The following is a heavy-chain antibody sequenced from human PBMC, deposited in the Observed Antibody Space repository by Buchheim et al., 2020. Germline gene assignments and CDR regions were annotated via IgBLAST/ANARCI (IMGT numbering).Heavy chain of an antibody. D-gene: IGHD3-3*01. CDR2: VVTIFGTT. CDR3: TTTFCSDNNCRLNRLYQYGMDV. Sequence: QVQLVQSGAEVKTPGSSVKVSCRASGASLNNFAVSWVRQAPGEGLEWVGGVVTIFGTTNYAQKFQGRVTITADKSTKKAFMELRSLRSADTAVYYCTTTFCSDNNCRLNRLYQYGMDVWSQGTT. V-gene: IGHV1-69*06. CDR1: GASLNNFA. J-gene: IGHJ6*02.